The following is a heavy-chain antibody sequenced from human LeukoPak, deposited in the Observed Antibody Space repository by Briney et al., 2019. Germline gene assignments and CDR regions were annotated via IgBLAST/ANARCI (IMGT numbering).Heavy chain of an antibody. Sequence: PSETLSLTCTVSGYSISSGYYWGWIRQPPGKGLEWIGSIYHSGSTYYNPSLKSRVTISVDTSKNQFSLKLSSVTAADTAVYYCARDYPRAGAAIIHNWFDPWGQGTLVTVSS. CDR1: GYSISSGYY. J-gene: IGHJ5*02. CDR3: ARDYPRAGAAIIHNWFDP. CDR2: IYHSGST. D-gene: IGHD2-2*01. V-gene: IGHV4-38-2*02.